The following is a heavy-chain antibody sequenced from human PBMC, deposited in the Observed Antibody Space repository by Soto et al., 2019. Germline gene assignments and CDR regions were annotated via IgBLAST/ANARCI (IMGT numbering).Heavy chain of an antibody. D-gene: IGHD2-2*01. V-gene: IGHV3-30-3*01. CDR2: ISYDGSNK. Sequence: GGSLRLSCAASGFTFSSYAMHWVRQAPGKGLEWVAVISYDGSNKYYADSVKGRFTTSRDNAKNTLYLQMNSLRAEDTAVYYCASRYLEHCCSSRCPAPYDYWGQGALVTVSS. CDR3: ASRYLEHCCSSRCPAPYDY. J-gene: IGHJ4*02. CDR1: GFTFSSYA.